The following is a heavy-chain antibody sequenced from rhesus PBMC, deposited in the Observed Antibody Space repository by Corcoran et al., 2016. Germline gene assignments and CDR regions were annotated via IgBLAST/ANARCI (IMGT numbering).Heavy chain of an antibody. Sequence: EVQLVESGGGLAQPGGSLRLSWASFGFTFGSYGMSWVSTAPGMGGDGISALSRCGGGTYYADSVKGRFTISRDNSKNTLSLQMNSLRAEDTAVYYCAKDRGEYEDEGGNSLDVWGREFWSPSPQ. CDR1: GFTFGSYG. CDR2: LSRCGGGT. V-gene: IGHV3S25*01. D-gene: IGHD3-9*01. CDR3: AKDRGEYEDEGGNSLDV. J-gene: IGHJ5-2*01.